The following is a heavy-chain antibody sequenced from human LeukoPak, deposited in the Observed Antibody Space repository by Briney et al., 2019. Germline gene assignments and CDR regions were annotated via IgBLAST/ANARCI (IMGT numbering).Heavy chain of an antibody. CDR1: GFTFSDYY. J-gene: IGHJ4*02. Sequence: GGSLRLSCAASGFTFSDYYMSWIRQAPGKGLEWVSYISSSGSNKYYADSVKGRFTTSRDNAKKSLYLQMSSLRAEDTAVYYCGRDGSGSPDYWGQGTLVTVSS. V-gene: IGHV3-11*01. D-gene: IGHD5-12*01. CDR3: GRDGSGSPDY. CDR2: ISSSGSNK.